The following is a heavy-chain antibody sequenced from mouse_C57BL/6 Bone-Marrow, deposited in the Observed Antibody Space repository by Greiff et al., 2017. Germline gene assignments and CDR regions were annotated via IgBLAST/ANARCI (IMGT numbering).Heavy chain of an antibody. CDR1: GFNIKDDY. J-gene: IGHJ2*01. CDR3: NLANWDDY. V-gene: IGHV14-4*01. CDR2: IDPENGDT. D-gene: IGHD4-1*01. Sequence: VQLKQSGAELVRPGASVKLSCTASGFNIKDDYMHWVKQRPEQGLEWIGWIDPENGDTEYASKFQGKATITADTSSNTAYLQLSSLTSEDTAVCYCNLANWDDYWGQGTTLTVSS.